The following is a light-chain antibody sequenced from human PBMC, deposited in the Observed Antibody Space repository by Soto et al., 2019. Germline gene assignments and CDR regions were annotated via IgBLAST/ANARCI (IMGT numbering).Light chain of an antibody. Sequence: DIQMTQSPSSLSASVGDRVTITCRASQGISNFLAWHQQKPGKVPKLLIYAASTLQSGVPSRFSGSGSGTDFTLTITSLQTEDVATYYCQKYNSAPWTFGQGTKLEIK. CDR1: QGISNF. V-gene: IGKV1-27*01. CDR3: QKYNSAPWT. CDR2: AAS. J-gene: IGKJ1*01.